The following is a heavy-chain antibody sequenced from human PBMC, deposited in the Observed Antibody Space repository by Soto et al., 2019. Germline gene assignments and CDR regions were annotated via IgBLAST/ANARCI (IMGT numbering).Heavy chain of an antibody. Sequence: QVQLQQWGAGLLKPSETLSLTCAVYGGSFSGYYWSWIRQPPGKGLEWIGEINHSASTNYNPSLKSRVTTSVGTSKNPFSLKLSSVTAADTAVYYCARAYYDYVWGSYRHGRFDYWGQGTLVTVSS. D-gene: IGHD3-16*02. CDR2: INHSAST. CDR3: ARAYYDYVWGSYRHGRFDY. J-gene: IGHJ4*02. V-gene: IGHV4-34*01. CDR1: GGSFSGYY.